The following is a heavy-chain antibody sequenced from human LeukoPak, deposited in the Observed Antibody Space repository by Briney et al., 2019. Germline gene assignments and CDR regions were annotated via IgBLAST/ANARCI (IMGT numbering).Heavy chain of an antibody. CDR1: GFTVSNNY. CDR2: IYSGDNT. J-gene: IGHJ4*02. Sequence: PGGSLRLSCAASGFTVSNNYMSWVRQAPGKGLEWVSVIYSGDNTYYVESVKGRFTISRDNSKNTLFLQMNRLRAEDTAVYYCARDDGSSWFDFDYWGQGTLVTVSS. V-gene: IGHV3-66*02. CDR3: ARDDGSSWFDFDY. D-gene: IGHD6-13*01.